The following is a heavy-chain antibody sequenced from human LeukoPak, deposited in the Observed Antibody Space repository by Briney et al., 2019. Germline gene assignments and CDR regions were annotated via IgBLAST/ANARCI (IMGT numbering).Heavy chain of an antibody. CDR2: IYYSGST. J-gene: IGHJ1*01. CDR3: ARGYDFWSGYYTSEYFQH. V-gene: IGHV4-39*01. Sequence: SETLSLTCTVSGGSISSSSYYWGWIRQPPGKGLERIGSIYYSGSTYYNPSLKSRVTISVDTSKNQFSLKLSSVTAADTAVYYCARGYDFWSGYYTSEYFQHWGQGTLVTVSS. CDR1: GGSISSSSYY. D-gene: IGHD3-3*01.